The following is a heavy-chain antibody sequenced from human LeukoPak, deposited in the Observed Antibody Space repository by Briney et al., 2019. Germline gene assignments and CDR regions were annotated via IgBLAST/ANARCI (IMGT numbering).Heavy chain of an antibody. D-gene: IGHD3-10*01. CDR1: GFTFSTYG. CDR3: ARGVTMVRGVMKDYMDV. Sequence: GGTLRLSCVASGFTFSTYGMSWVRQAPGKGLEWVSSISSSSSYIYYADSVKGRFTISRDNAKNSLYLQMNSLRAEDTAVYYCARGVTMVRGVMKDYMDVWGKGTTVTVSS. J-gene: IGHJ6*03. CDR2: ISSSSSYI. V-gene: IGHV3-21*01.